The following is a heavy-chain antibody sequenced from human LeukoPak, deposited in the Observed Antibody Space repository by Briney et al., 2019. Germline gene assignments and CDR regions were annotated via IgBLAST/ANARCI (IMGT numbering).Heavy chain of an antibody. CDR3: ARGVNYDSGSYYDY. CDR2: IYYSDNA. CDR1: GGSINSYF. V-gene: IGHV4-59*01. D-gene: IGHD3-10*01. Sequence: SETLSLTCTVSGGSINSYFWSWIRQPPGKGLEWIGYIYYSDNANYNPSLKSRVTISVETSKNQFSLKLTSVTAADTAVYYCARGVNYDSGSYYDYWGQGTLVTVS. J-gene: IGHJ4*02.